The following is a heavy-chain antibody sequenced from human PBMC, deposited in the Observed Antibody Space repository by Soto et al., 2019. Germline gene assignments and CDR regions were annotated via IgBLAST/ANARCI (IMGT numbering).Heavy chain of an antibody. D-gene: IGHD3-22*01. CDR3: AGYTSPHYDNNRGFDY. CDR2: IYYSGSS. J-gene: IGHJ4*02. V-gene: IGHV4-31*03. Sequence: PSETLSLTCTVSGGSISSGGNYWSWIRQHPGKGLEWIAYIYYSGSSYYNPSLKSRTSISVGTSRNQFSLKLSSVTAADTAVYYCAGYTSPHYDNNRGFDYWRQRALVTVSS. CDR1: GGSISSGGNY.